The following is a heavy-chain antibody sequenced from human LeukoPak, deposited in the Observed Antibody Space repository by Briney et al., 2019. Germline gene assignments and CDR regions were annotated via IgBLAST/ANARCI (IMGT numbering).Heavy chain of an antibody. CDR1: GGSISSYY. CDR2: IYYSGST. V-gene: IGHV4-59*08. J-gene: IGHJ3*02. CDR3: ASADYEAFDI. D-gene: IGHD4-17*01. Sequence: PSETLSLTCAVSGGSISSYYWSWIRQPPGKGLEWIGDIYYSGSTNYNPSLKSRVTISVDTSKKQFSLKLSSVTAADTAVYYCASADYEAFDIWGQGTMVTVSS.